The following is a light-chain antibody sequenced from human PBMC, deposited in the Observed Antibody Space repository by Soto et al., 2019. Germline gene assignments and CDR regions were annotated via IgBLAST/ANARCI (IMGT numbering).Light chain of an antibody. CDR3: QQYKRDTWT. CDR1: QCLXSW. CDR2: KAS. Sequence: IPLTQSASTLSASVGDRVTITCRASQCLXSWFVWYQQKPGKAPKVRXDKASSLESGVPSRLSGSGSGTEFTLTISSLHPDYFANYYCQQYKRDTWTFGQGTKVDI. V-gene: IGKV1-5*03. J-gene: IGKJ1*01.